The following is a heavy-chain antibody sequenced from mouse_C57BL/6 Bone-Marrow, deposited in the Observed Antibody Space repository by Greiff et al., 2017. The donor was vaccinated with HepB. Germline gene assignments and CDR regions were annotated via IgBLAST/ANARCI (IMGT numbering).Heavy chain of an antibody. CDR1: GFTFSDYY. V-gene: IGHV5-12*01. CDR3: ARHKKRAYGYDVGFAY. J-gene: IGHJ3*01. Sequence: EVKLVESGGGLVQPGGSLKLSCAASGFTFSDYYMYWVRQTPEKRLEWVAYISNGGGSTYYPDTVKGRFTISRDNAKNTLYLQMSRLKSEDTAMYYCARHKKRAYGYDVGFAYWGQGTLVTVSA. D-gene: IGHD2-2*01. CDR2: ISNGGGST.